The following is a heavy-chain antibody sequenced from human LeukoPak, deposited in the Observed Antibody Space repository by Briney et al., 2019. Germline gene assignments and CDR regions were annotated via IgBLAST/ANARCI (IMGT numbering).Heavy chain of an antibody. J-gene: IGHJ3*02. CDR1: GYTFTSYG. V-gene: IGHV1-18*01. CDR3: ARGIAYCGGDCYSGDAFDI. CDR2: ISAYSGNT. Sequence: ASVKVSCKASGYTFTSYGISWVRQAPGQGLEWMGWISAYSGNTNYAQKLQGRVTMTTDTSTSTAYMELRSLRSDDTAVYYCARGIAYCGGDCYSGDAFDIWGQGTMVTVSS. D-gene: IGHD2-21*02.